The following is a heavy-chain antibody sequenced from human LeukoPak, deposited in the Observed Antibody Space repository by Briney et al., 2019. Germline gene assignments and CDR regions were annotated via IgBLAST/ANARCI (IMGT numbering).Heavy chain of an antibody. J-gene: IGHJ4*02. CDR3: AKDGYGGVAAAGDFDY. V-gene: IGHV3-23*01. Sequence: PVGTLRLSCAASGFTFSSYAMSWVRQAPGKGLEWVSAISGSGGSTYYADSVKGRFTISRDNSKNTLYLQMNSLRAEDTAVYYCAKDGYGGVAAAGDFDYWGQGTLVTVSS. CDR1: GFTFSSYA. CDR2: ISGSGGST. D-gene: IGHD6-13*01.